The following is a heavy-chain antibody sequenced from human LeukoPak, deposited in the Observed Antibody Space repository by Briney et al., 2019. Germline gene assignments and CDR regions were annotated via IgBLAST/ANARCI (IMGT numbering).Heavy chain of an antibody. CDR2: IYYSGST. D-gene: IGHD3-22*01. J-gene: IGHJ4*02. V-gene: IGHV4-31*03. CDR1: GGSISSGGYY. Sequence: SQTLSLTCTVSGGSISSGGYYWSWIRQHPGKGLEWIGYIYYSGSTYYNPSLKSRVTISVDTSKNQFSLKLSSVTAADTAVYYCARDAEHYYDSSGYSYFDYWGQGTLVTVSS. CDR3: ARDAEHYYDSSGYSYFDY.